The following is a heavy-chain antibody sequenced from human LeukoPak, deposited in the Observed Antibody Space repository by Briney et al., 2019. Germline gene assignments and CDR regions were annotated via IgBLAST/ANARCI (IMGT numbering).Heavy chain of an antibody. CDR1: GFTFDDYA. CDR3: AKDGLFGVVTPYYYYYMDV. Sequence: GGSLRLSCAASGFTFDDYAMHWVRQAPGKGLEWVSLISWDGGSTYYADSVKGRFTISRDNSKNSLYLQMDSLRAEDTALYYCAKDGLFGVVTPYYYYYMDVWGKGTTVTVSS. V-gene: IGHV3-43D*04. D-gene: IGHD3-3*01. CDR2: ISWDGGST. J-gene: IGHJ6*03.